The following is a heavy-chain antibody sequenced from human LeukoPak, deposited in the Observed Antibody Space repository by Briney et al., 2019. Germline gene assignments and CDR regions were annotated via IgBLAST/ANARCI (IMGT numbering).Heavy chain of an antibody. V-gene: IGHV1-2*02. CDR2: IYPNSGGT. CDR1: GYTFTGYY. Sequence: GASVKVSCKASGYTFTGYYMHWVRQAPGQGLEWMGWIYPNSGGTNYAQKFQGRVTMTRDTSISTAYMELSRLRSDDTAVYYCARDKEWEPPFGYYYYYGMDVWGQGTTVTVS. D-gene: IGHD1-26*01. CDR3: ARDKEWEPPFGYYYYYGMDV. J-gene: IGHJ6*02.